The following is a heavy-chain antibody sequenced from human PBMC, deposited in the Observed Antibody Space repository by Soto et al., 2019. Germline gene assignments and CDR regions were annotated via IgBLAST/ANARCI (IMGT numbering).Heavy chain of an antibody. CDR3: ARATANYCGGDCLENWFDP. CDR1: GGTFSSYA. V-gene: IGHV1-69*13. D-gene: IGHD2-21*02. CDR2: IIPIFGTA. J-gene: IGHJ5*02. Sequence: GASVKVSCKASGGTFSSYAISWVRQAPGQGLEWMGGIIPIFGTANYAQKFQGRVTITADESTSTAYMELSSPRSEDTAVYYCARATANYCGGDCLENWFDPWGQGTLVTVSS.